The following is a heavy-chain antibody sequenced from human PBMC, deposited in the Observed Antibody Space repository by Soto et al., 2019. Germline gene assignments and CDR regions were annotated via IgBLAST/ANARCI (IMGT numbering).Heavy chain of an antibody. V-gene: IGHV1-69*13. CDR2: IIPIFGTA. D-gene: IGHD3-22*01. CDR1: GGTFSSYA. J-gene: IGHJ6*02. CDR3: ARVVSTLMIVVTNYGMDV. Sequence: SVKVSCKASGGTFSSYAISWVRQAPGQGLEWMGGIIPIFGTANYAQKFQGRVTITADESTSTAYMELSSLRSEDTAVYYCARVVSTLMIVVTNYGMDVWGQGTTVTVSS.